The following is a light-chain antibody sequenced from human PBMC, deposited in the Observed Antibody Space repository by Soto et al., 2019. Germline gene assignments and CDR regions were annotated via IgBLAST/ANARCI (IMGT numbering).Light chain of an antibody. CDR2: DAS. V-gene: IGKV3-11*01. J-gene: IGKJ4*01. CDR1: QSVSSY. Sequence: ERVLTQAPAIPSKSQGERATLSCRASQSVSSYLAWYQQKPGQAPRLLIYDASNRATGIPARFSGSGSGTDFTLTISSLEPEDFAVYYCQQRSNWLTFGGGTKVDIK. CDR3: QQRSNWLT.